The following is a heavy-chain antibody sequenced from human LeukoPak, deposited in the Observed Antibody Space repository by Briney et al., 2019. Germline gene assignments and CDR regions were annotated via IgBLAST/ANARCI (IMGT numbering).Heavy chain of an antibody. CDR1: GGTFSSYA. J-gene: IGHJ4*02. D-gene: IGHD3-22*01. CDR2: IIPIFGTA. Sequence: GASVKVSCKASGGTFSSYAISWVRQAPGQGLEWMGGIIPIFGTANYAQKFQGRVTITADKSTSTAYMELSSLRSEDTAVYYCARTPASNYYGSSGYYYYFDYWGQGTLVTVSS. V-gene: IGHV1-69*06. CDR3: ARTPASNYYGSSGYYYYFDY.